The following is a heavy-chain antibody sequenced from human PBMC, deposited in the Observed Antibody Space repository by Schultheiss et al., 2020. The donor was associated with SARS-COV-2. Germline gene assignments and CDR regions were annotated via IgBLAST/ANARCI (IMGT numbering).Heavy chain of an antibody. V-gene: IGHV4-39*07. CDR3: ARGRQTEGWYSSSWTPYYGMDV. J-gene: IGHJ6*02. Sequence: SETLSLTCTVSGGSISSSSYYWGWIRQPPGKGLEWIGEIYYSGSTYYNPSLKSRVTISLDTSKNQFSLKLSSVTAADTAVYYCARGRQTEGWYSSSWTPYYGMDVWGQGTTVTVSS. CDR1: GGSISSSSYY. CDR2: IYYSGST. D-gene: IGHD6-13*01.